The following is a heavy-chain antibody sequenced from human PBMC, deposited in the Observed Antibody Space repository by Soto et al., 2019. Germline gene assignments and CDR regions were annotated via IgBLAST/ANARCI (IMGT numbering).Heavy chain of an antibody. CDR3: ARTGRFLEWLSTFDY. D-gene: IGHD3-3*01. V-gene: IGHV1-18*01. Sequence: QVQLVQSGAEVAKPGASVKVSCKSSGYTFSDYGISWVRQAPGQGLEWMGWISAYNGDTNYAHKFQGRVTMTTDTSTSTAYLELRSLRSDDTAVYYCARTGRFLEWLSTFDYWGQGNLVIVSS. J-gene: IGHJ4*02. CDR1: GYTFSDYG. CDR2: ISAYNGDT.